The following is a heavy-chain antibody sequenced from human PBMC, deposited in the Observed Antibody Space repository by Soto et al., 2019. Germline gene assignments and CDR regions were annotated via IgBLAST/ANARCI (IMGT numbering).Heavy chain of an antibody. CDR3: ARESIAVAGTGWFDP. J-gene: IGHJ5*02. V-gene: IGHV3-30-3*01. CDR2: ISYDGSNK. CDR1: GFTFSSYA. Sequence: TGGSLRLSCAASGFTFSSYAMHWVRQAPGKGLEWVAVISYDGSNKYYADSVKGRFTISRDNSKNTLYLQMNSLRAEDTAVYYCARESIAVAGTGWFDPWGQGTLVTVSS. D-gene: IGHD6-19*01.